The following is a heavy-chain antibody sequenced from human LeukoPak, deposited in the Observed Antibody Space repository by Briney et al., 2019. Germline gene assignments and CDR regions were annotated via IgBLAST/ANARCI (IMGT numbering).Heavy chain of an antibody. CDR3: ARRIQGMAPYYFDY. CDR1: GFTFSSYW. D-gene: IGHD5-24*01. Sequence: GGSLRLSCTASGFTFSSYWMHWVRQAPGKGLVWVSRINSDGGSTSYADSVKGRFTISRDNAKNTLYLQMNSLRAEDSAVYYCARRIQGMAPYYFDYWGQGTLVTVPS. V-gene: IGHV3-74*01. J-gene: IGHJ4*02. CDR2: INSDGGST.